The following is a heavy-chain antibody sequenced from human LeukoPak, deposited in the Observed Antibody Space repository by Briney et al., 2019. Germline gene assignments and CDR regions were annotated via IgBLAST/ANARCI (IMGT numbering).Heavy chain of an antibody. CDR1: GFSLSSHW. V-gene: IGHV3-7*03. J-gene: IGHJ6*02. CDR3: ARNNGMDV. Sequence: GGSLRLSCAASGFSLSSHWMTWVRQVPGRGPEWVANVNRDGSETYYLDSVKGRFTISKDNAKNSLYLQMNGLRAEDTALYHCARNNGMDVWGQGTTVIVSS. CDR2: VNRDGSET.